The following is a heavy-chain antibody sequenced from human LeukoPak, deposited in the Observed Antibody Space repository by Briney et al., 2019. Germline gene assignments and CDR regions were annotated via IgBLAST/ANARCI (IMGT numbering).Heavy chain of an antibody. CDR2: MYPGDSDT. CDR1: GYTFTNYW. CDR3: AASTYGSGAYVGFDS. V-gene: IGHV5-51*01. Sequence: GESLKISCRAAGYTFTNYWIGWVRQMPGKGLEWMGIMYPGDSDTRYSPSFQGQVILSADKSISTAYLQWSSLKASDTAMYYCAASTYGSGAYVGFDSWGQGTLVTVSS. D-gene: IGHD3-10*01. J-gene: IGHJ4*02.